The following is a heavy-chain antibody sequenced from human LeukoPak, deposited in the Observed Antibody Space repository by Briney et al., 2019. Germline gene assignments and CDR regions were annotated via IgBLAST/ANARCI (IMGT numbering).Heavy chain of an antibody. CDR3: ARDRHDFWSGYYAIYYFDY. D-gene: IGHD3-3*01. Sequence: ASVRVSCKASGYTFTSYGISWVRQAPGQGLEWMGWTSPYNGNTNYAQKLQGRVTMTTDTSTSTAYMELRSLRSDDTAVYYCARDRHDFWSGYYAIYYFDYWGQGTLVTVSS. V-gene: IGHV1-18*01. CDR2: TSPYNGNT. J-gene: IGHJ4*02. CDR1: GYTFTSYG.